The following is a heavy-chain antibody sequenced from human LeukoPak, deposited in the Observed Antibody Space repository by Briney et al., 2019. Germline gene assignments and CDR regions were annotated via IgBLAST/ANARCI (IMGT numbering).Heavy chain of an antibody. CDR3: ARRLSGYGYQYYFDY. V-gene: IGHV4-59*08. CDR1: GGSITSYY. D-gene: IGHD5-18*01. Sequence: PETLSLTRTVSGGSITSYYWSWIRQPPGKGLEWIGYIYYSGGTNYNPSLKSRVTISVDTSTNQFSLKLSSVTAADTAVYYCARRLSGYGYQYYFDYWGQGTLVTVSS. CDR2: IYYSGGT. J-gene: IGHJ4*02.